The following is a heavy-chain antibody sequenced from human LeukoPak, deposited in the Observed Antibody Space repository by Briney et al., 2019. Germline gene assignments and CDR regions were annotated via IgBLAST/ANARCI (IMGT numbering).Heavy chain of an antibody. V-gene: IGHV3-21*01. Sequence: GGSLRLSCAASGFTFSSHSMTWVRQAPGKGLEWVSSISSSLNYIYYADSVKGRFTISRDNAKNSLYLQMNSLRAEDTAVYYCARGRTKYSYGDSKDYWGQGTLVTVSS. D-gene: IGHD5-18*01. CDR2: ISSSLNYI. CDR1: GFTFSSHS. CDR3: ARGRTKYSYGDSKDY. J-gene: IGHJ4*02.